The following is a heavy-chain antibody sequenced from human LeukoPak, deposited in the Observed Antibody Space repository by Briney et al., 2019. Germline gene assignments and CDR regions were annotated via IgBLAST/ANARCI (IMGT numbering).Heavy chain of an antibody. CDR1: GYTFTNYG. D-gene: IGHD4-17*01. J-gene: IGHJ4*02. Sequence: ASVKVSCKASGYTFTNYGITWVRQAPGQGLEWMGWISPYKGNTNYAQKVQGRVTLTTDTSTNTVYMELRSLRSDDTAVYLCATEGGWGPTDYGDNVYWGQGTLVTVSS. CDR3: ATEGGWGPTDYGDNVY. CDR2: ISPYKGNT. V-gene: IGHV1-18*01.